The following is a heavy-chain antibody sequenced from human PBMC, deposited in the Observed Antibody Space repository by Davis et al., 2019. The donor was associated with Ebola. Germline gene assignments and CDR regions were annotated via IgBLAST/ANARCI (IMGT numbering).Heavy chain of an antibody. V-gene: IGHV3-13*01. D-gene: IGHD3-3*01. CDR2: IGTAGDT. CDR3: ARAIFGGVSMDF. Sequence: PGGPLRLPCAASGFSFRTYDMHRVRPATGKTLEWVSAIGTAGDTYYPASVKGRLTISRENARNSLYLQMTSLRTEDTAVYYCARAIFGGVSMDFWGQGTTVTVSS. J-gene: IGHJ6*02. CDR1: GFSFRTYD.